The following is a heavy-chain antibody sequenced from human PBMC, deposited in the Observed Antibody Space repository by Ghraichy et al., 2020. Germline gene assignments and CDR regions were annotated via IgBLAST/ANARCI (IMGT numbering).Heavy chain of an antibody. D-gene: IGHD1-1*01. Sequence: SVKVSCKASGGTFSSYAISWVRQAPGQGLEWMGRIIPILGIANYAQKLQGRVTITADKSTSTAYMELSSLRSEDTAVYYCARDSDWNDMGSYFDYWGQGTLVTVSS. CDR3: ARDSDWNDMGSYFDY. J-gene: IGHJ4*02. CDR2: IIPILGIA. CDR1: GGTFSSYA. V-gene: IGHV1-69*04.